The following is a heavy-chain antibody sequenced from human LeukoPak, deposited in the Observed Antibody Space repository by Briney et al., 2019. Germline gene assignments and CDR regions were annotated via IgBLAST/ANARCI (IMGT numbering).Heavy chain of an antibody. CDR2: ISSSGSTI. CDR1: GFTFSSYE. D-gene: IGHD3-9*01. CDR3: ARDGRYFDWLLTGYYFDY. V-gene: IGHV3-48*03. Sequence: PGGSLRLSCAASGFTFSSYEMNWVRQAPGKGLEWVSYISSSGSTIYYADSVKGRFTISRDNAKNSLYLQMNSLRAEDTAVYYCARDGRYFDWLLTGYYFDYWGQGTLVTVSS. J-gene: IGHJ4*02.